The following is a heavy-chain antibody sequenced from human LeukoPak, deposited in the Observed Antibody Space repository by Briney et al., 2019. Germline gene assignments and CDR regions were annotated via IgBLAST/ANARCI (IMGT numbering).Heavy chain of an antibody. CDR2: INPNSGGT. D-gene: IGHD1-1*01. J-gene: IGHJ4*02. Sequence: GASVKVSCKASGYTFTSYGISWVRQAPGQGLEWMGWINPNSGGTNYAQKFQGRVTMTRDTSISTAYMELSRLRSDDTAVYYCAREVRGNWNDPWGDYWGQGTLVTVSS. CDR3: AREVRGNWNDPWGDY. CDR1: GYTFTSYG. V-gene: IGHV1-2*02.